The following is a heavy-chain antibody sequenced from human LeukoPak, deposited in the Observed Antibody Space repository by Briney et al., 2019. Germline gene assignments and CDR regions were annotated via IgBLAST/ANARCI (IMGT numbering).Heavy chain of an antibody. CDR1: GGTFSSYA. CDR3: ARGYYDILTGYYNEGY. CDR2: IIPIFGTA. D-gene: IGHD3-9*01. V-gene: IGHV1-69*13. Sequence: ASVKVSCKASGGTFSSYAISWVRQAPGQGLEWMGGIIPIFGTANYAQKFQGRVTITADESTSTAYMELSSLRSEDTAVYYCARGYYDILTGYYNEGYWGQGTLVTVSS. J-gene: IGHJ4*02.